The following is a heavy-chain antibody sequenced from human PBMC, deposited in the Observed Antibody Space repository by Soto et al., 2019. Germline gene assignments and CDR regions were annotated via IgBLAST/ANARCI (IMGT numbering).Heavy chain of an antibody. V-gene: IGHV3-73*01. CDR1: GFTFSGSA. CDR2: IRSKANSYAT. CDR3: TRLTGDIRYYFDY. D-gene: IGHD7-27*01. Sequence: GSLRLSCAASGFTFSGSAMHWVRQASGKGLECVGRIRSKANSYATAYAASVKGRFTISRDDSKNTAYLQMNSLKTEDTDVYYCTRLTGDIRYYFDYWGQGTLVTVSS. J-gene: IGHJ4*02.